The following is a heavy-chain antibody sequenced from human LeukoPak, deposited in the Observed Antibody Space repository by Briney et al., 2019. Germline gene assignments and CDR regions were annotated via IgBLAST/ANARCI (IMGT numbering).Heavy chain of an antibody. CDR1: DFTFSFYW. CDR2: IKQDGSEK. J-gene: IGHJ4*02. D-gene: IGHD3-10*01. V-gene: IGHV3-7*03. Sequence: GGSLRLSCAASDFTFSFYWMTWVRQAPGKGLEWVASIKQDGSEKYYVDSVKGRFTFSRDNAKNSLYLQMDSLRAEDTAVYYCARDKSAGADTGSSFYYWGQGALVTVSS. CDR3: ARDKSAGADTGSSFYY.